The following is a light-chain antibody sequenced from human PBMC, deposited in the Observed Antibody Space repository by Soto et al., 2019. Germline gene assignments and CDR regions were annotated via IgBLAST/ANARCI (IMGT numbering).Light chain of an antibody. CDR3: SSYTITNILSYV. V-gene: IGLV2-14*01. CDR2: EVS. CDR1: SSDVGGYNY. Sequence: QSVLNQPAYVSGSPGQSITISCTGTSSDVGGYNYVSWYQQHPGKAPKLLIYEVSNRPSGVSHRFSGSKSGNTASLTISGLQAEDEADYYCSSYTITNILSYVFGTGTKVTVL. J-gene: IGLJ1*01.